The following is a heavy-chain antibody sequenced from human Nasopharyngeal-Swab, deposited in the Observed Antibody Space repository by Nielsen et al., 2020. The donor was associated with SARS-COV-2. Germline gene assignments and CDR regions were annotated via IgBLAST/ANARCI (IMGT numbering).Heavy chain of an antibody. J-gene: IGHJ5*02. D-gene: IGHD2-2*01. V-gene: IGHV1-18*01. CDR1: GYTFTSYG. CDR2: ISVYNGNT. Sequence: ASVKVSCKASGYTFTSYGISWVRQAPGQGLEWMGWISVYNGNTNYAQNLQGRVTMTTDTSTSTAYMELGSLRSGDTVVYYCARFSPPLYCNSPTCLATWFDPWGQGTLVTVSS. CDR3: ARFSPPLYCNSPTCLATWFDP.